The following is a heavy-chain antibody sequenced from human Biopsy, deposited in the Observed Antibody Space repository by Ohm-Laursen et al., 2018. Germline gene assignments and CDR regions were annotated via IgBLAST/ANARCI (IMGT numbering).Heavy chain of an antibody. CDR2: INNDGGRT. Sequence: SLRLSCSASGFTFSSYAMNWVRQAPGKGLEWVPGINNDGGRTDYADSVKGRFTISRDNSKNTLYLQMNSLRAEDTAIYYCAKVADYYNDSGFDDYWGQGTLVTVSS. V-gene: IGHV3-23*01. CDR3: AKVADYYNDSGFDDY. J-gene: IGHJ4*02. D-gene: IGHD3-22*01. CDR1: GFTFSSYA.